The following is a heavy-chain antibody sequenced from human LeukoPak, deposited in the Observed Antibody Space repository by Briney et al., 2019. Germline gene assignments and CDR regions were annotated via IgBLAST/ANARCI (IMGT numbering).Heavy chain of an antibody. V-gene: IGHV3-30*18. J-gene: IGHJ4*02. Sequence: GGSLRLSCAASGFTFSSYAMSWVRQAPGKGLEWVAVISYDGSNKYYADSAKGRFTISRDNSKNTLYLQMNSLRAEDTAVYYCAKVEAYYDFWSGYYTEEDYWGQGTLVTVSS. CDR1: GFTFSSYA. CDR3: AKVEAYYDFWSGYYTEEDY. D-gene: IGHD3-3*01. CDR2: ISYDGSNK.